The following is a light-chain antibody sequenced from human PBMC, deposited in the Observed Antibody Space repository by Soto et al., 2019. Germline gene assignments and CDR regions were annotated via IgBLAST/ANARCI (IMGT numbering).Light chain of an antibody. J-gene: IGLJ1*01. CDR2: DVS. CDR3: SSYTSSDTYF. CDR1: SSDVGGYNY. V-gene: IGLV2-14*03. Sequence: QSALTQPASVSGSPGQSITISCTGTSSDVGGYNYVSWYQQYPGKAPKLMIYDVSHRPSGVSNRFSGSKSGNTASLTISGLQPEDEADYYCSSYTSSDTYFSGTGTKLTVL.